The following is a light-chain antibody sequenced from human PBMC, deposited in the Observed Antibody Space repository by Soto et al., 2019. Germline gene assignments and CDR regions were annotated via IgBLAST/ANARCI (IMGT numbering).Light chain of an antibody. CDR1: QSVSSS. Sequence: EIVLTQSPATLSLSPGETATLSCRASQSVSSSLAWYQQKPGQTPRLLIYGASTRATGIPARFSGSGSGTEFTLTISSLQSEDFAVYYCQQYNNWPPWTFGQGTKVEIK. CDR2: GAS. CDR3: QQYNNWPPWT. V-gene: IGKV3-15*01. J-gene: IGKJ1*01.